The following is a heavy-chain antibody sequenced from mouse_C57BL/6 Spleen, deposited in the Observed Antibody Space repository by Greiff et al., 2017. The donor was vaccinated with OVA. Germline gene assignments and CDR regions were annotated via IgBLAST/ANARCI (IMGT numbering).Heavy chain of an antibody. V-gene: IGHV1-47*01. Sequence: VQLQQSGAELVKPGASVKMSCKASGYTFTTYPIEWMKQNHGKSLEWIGNFHPYNDDTKYNEKFKGKATLTLEKSSSTVYLELSRLTSDDSAVYYCARLTVVADYYAMDYWGQGTSVTVSS. CDR2: FHPYNDDT. J-gene: IGHJ4*01. CDR1: GYTFTTYP. CDR3: ARLTVVADYYAMDY. D-gene: IGHD1-1*01.